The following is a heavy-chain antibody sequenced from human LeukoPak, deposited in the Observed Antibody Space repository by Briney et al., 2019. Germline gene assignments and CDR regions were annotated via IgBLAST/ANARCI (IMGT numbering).Heavy chain of an antibody. J-gene: IGHJ5*02. Sequence: PSETLCLTCTVSGRSISRRSYYWSWIRQPAGKGLEWIGRIYTSGSTNYNPSLKSRVTISVDTSKNQFSLKLSSVTAADTAVYYCARGGRCNWSYSPLGFDPWGQGTLVTVSS. D-gene: IGHD1-7*01. CDR2: IYTSGST. CDR1: GRSISRRSYY. V-gene: IGHV4-61*02. CDR3: ARGGRCNWSYSPLGFDP.